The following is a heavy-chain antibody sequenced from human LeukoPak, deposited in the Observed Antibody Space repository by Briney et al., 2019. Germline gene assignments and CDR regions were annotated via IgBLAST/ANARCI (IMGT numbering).Heavy chain of an antibody. V-gene: IGHV3-53*01. CDR2: IYSGGST. D-gene: IGHD5-12*01. Sequence: GGSLRLSCAASGFTISNNYMSWVRQAPGKGLEWVSVIYSGGSTYYADSVKGRFTISRDNSKNTLYLQMNSLRAEDTAVYYCARDPRGYSGYDYYWGQGTLVTVSS. J-gene: IGHJ4*02. CDR1: GFTISNNY. CDR3: ARDPRGYSGYDYY.